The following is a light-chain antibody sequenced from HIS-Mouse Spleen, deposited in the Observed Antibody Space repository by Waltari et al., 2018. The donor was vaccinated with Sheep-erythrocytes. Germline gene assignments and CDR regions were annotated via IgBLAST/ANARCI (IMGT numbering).Light chain of an antibody. CDR1: SSGVGGYNY. Sequence: QSALTQPRSVSGSPGQSVTISCTGTSSGVGGYNYVPGYQQHPGKAPKLIRYDVSERASRCPDRFPGAKSGNTASLTISGLQAEDEADYYCCSYAGSYTVVFGGGTKLTVL. CDR2: DVS. V-gene: IGLV2-11*01. CDR3: CSYAGSYTVV. J-gene: IGLJ2*01.